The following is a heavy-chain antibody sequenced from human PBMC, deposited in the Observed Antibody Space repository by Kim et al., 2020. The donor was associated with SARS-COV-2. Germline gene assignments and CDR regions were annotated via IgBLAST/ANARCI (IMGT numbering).Heavy chain of an antibody. V-gene: IGHV3-23*01. J-gene: IGHJ4*02. CDR3: AKEGSDFDY. D-gene: IGHD6-19*01. CDR2: GST. Sequence: GSTYYADPVKGRFTISRDNSKNTLYLQMNSLRAEDTAVYYCAKEGSDFDYWGQGTLVTVSS.